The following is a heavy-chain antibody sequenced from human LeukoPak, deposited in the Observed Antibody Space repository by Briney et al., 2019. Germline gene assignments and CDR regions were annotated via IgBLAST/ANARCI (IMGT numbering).Heavy chain of an antibody. J-gene: IGHJ4*02. CDR1: GFTLSTYA. CDR2: TSSSDAGT. V-gene: IGHV3-23*01. CDR3: AKAPVTSCRGAYCYPFDS. D-gene: IGHD2-15*01. Sequence: GGSLRLSCAASGFTLSTYAMSWVRQAPGKGLEWVAATSSSDAGTYHADSVRGRFTISRDNSKNTLYLQMNSLRAEDAAVYFCAKAPVTSCRGAYCYPFDSWGQGTLVTVSS.